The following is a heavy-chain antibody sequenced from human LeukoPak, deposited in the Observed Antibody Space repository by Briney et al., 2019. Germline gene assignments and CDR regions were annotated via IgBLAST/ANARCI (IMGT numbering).Heavy chain of an antibody. D-gene: IGHD3-22*01. CDR3: ASHPITMIVAPDY. CDR1: GGSVSSGSYY. Sequence: AETLSLTCTVSGGSVSSGSYYWSWIRQPPGKGLEWIGYIYYSGSTNYNPSLKSRVTISVDTSKNQFSLKLSSVTAADTAVYYCASHPITMIVAPDYWGQGTLVTVSS. V-gene: IGHV4-61*01. J-gene: IGHJ4*02. CDR2: IYYSGST.